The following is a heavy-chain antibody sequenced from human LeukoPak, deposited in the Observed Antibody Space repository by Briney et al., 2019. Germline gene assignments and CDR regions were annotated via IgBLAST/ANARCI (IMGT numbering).Heavy chain of an antibody. CDR1: GFTFSSYA. V-gene: IGHV3-23*01. CDR2: ISGSGGST. J-gene: IGHJ6*02. Sequence: GGSLRLSCAASGFTFSSYAMSWVRQAPGKGLEWVSAISGSGGSTYYADSVKGRFTISRDNSKNTLYLQMNSLRAEDTAVYYCAKDRFVTRDYYYGMDVWGQGTTVTVSS. CDR3: AKDRFVTRDYYYGMDV. D-gene: IGHD3-10*01.